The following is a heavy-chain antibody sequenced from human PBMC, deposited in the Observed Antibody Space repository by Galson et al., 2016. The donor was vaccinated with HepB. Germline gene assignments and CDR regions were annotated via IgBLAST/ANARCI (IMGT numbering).Heavy chain of an antibody. CDR3: ARVRMVQGGNVDY. CDR1: GGSISSGTS. Sequence: ETLSLTCTVSGGSISSGTSWSWIRQPAGKGLEWIGRIFLSGNTNYDPSLKGRVSMSMDTSKNQFSLNLTSVTAADAAVYYCARVRMVQGGNVDYWGQGTLVSVSS. J-gene: IGHJ4*02. CDR2: IFLSGNT. V-gene: IGHV4-4*07. D-gene: IGHD3-10*01.